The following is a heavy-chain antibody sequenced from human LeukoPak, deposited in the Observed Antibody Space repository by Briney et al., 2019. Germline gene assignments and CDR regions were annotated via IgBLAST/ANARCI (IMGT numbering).Heavy chain of an antibody. CDR3: ARGADRIHYWFDP. J-gene: IGHJ5*02. D-gene: IGHD5-18*01. V-gene: IGHV4-59*08. CDR1: GGSISSYY. Sequence: SEILSLTCTVSGGSISSYYWSWIRQPPGKGLEWIGYIYYSGSTNYNPSLKSRVTISVDTSKNQFSLKLSSVTAADTAVYYCARGADRIHYWFDPWGQGTLVTVSS. CDR2: IYYSGST.